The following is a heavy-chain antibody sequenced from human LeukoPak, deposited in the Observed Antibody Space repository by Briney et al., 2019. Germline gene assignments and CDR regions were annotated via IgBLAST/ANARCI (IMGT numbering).Heavy chain of an antibody. Sequence: GASVKVSCKASGGTFSSYAISWVRQAPGQGLEWMGGIIPIFGTANYAQKFQGRVTITADKSTSTAYTELSSLRSEDTAVYYCARSCSGGSCYSDDLDFDYWGQGTLVTVSS. V-gene: IGHV1-69*06. CDR3: ARSCSGGSCYSDDLDFDY. D-gene: IGHD2-15*01. CDR1: GGTFSSYA. CDR2: IIPIFGTA. J-gene: IGHJ4*02.